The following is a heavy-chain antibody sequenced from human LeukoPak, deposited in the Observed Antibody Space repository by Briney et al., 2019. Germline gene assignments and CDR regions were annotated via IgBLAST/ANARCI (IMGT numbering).Heavy chain of an antibody. V-gene: IGHV3-48*01. CDR2: ISISGTII. D-gene: IGHD3-16*01. CDR1: GFSLSSST. CDR3: ARETRYYESLHV. J-gene: IGHJ3*01. Sequence: GGPLRLSRSASGFSLSSSTLNWVRQAPGKGLEWGSYISISGTIIYYADSVKRRFTIARDNAKNSLYLQMNSLRAEDTAVYYCARETRYYESLHVWGEGTMV.